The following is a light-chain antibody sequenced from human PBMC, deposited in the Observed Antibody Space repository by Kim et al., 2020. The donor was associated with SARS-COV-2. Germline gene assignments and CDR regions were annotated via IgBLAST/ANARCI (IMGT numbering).Light chain of an antibody. V-gene: IGLV6-57*03. J-gene: IGLJ2*01. Sequence: KTVTIPCTRSSGGLASNYVQWYQQRPGSAPTTVIYEDNQRPSGVPDRFSGSIDSSSNSASLTISGLKTEDEADYYCQSYDSSNYVVFGGGTQLTVL. CDR1: SGGLASNY. CDR2: EDN. CDR3: QSYDSSNYVV.